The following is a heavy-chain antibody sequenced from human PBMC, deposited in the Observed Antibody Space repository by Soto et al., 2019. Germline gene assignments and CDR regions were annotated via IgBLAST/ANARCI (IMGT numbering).Heavy chain of an antibody. V-gene: IGHV3-43*02. J-gene: IGHJ4*02. D-gene: IGHD5-18*01. CDR3: AKDADVTVDTAMVSPFDY. CDR2: ISWDGGNT. Sequence: GWSLGLSCAASGVRLCDYGMHWVRKVPGKGLEWVSRISWDGGNTYYADSVKGRFTISRDNSKNSLYLQMNSLRTEDTALYYCAKDADVTVDTAMVSPFDYWGQGTLVTVSS. CDR1: GVRLCDYG.